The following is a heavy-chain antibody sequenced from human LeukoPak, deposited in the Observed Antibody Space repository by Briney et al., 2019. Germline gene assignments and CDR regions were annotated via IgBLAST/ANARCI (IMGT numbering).Heavy chain of an antibody. D-gene: IGHD3-10*01. CDR2: IYYSGST. V-gene: IGHV4-39*07. CDR3: ARDLEYYYGSGSQFDY. Sequence: SETLSLTCTVSGGSISSSSYYWGWIRQPPGKGLEWIGSIYYSGSTYYNPSLKSRVTISVDTSKNQFSLKLSSVTAADTAVYYCARDLEYYYGSGSQFDYWGQGTLVTVSS. J-gene: IGHJ4*02. CDR1: GGSISSSSYY.